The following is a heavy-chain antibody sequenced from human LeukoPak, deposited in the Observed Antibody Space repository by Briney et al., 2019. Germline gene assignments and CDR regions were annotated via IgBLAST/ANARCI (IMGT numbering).Heavy chain of an antibody. CDR1: GFTFSSYS. Sequence: GGSLRLSCAASGFTFSSYSMNWVRQAPGKGLEWVSSISSSSSYIYYADSVKGRFTISRDNSKNTLYLQMNSLRAEDTAVYYCAKAVRGIQLWSLGYWGQGTLVTVSS. CDR3: AKAVRGIQLWSLGY. J-gene: IGHJ4*02. CDR2: ISSSSSYI. D-gene: IGHD5-18*01. V-gene: IGHV3-21*04.